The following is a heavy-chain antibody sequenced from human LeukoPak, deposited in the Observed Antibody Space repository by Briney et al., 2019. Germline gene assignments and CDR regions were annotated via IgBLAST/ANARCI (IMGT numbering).Heavy chain of an antibody. CDR3: AKETPNTGWFDP. D-gene: IGHD1-14*01. Sequence: ASVKVSCKASGYTFNTNYIHWVRQAPGQGLEWIGVVNPSGDGTSYPQKFQGRVTLARDTSTSTIYMELSSLRSEDTAIYYCAKETPNTGWFDPWGQGTLVTVSS. J-gene: IGHJ5*02. V-gene: IGHV1-46*02. CDR2: VNPSGDGT. CDR1: GYTFNTNY.